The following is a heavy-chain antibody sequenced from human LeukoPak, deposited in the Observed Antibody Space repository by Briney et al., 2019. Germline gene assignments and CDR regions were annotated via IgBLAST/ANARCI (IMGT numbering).Heavy chain of an antibody. V-gene: IGHV3-48*03. CDR1: GFTFSSYE. D-gene: IGHD2-21*02. J-gene: IGHJ4*02. CDR2: ISSSGSTI. CDR3: ASRANCGGDCSPNDY. Sequence: PGGSLRLSCAVSGFTFSSYEMNWIRQAPGKGLEWVSYISSSGSTIYYADSVKGRFTISRDNAKDSLYLQMNSLRAEDSAVYYCASRANCGGDCSPNDYWGQGTLVTVPS.